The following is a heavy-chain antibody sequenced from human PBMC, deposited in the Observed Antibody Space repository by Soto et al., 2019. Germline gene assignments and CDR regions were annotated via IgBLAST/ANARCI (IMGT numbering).Heavy chain of an antibody. CDR2: IKQDGSEK. J-gene: IGHJ4*02. Sequence: GGSLRLSCAASGFTFSSYWMSWVRQAPGKGLEWVANIKQDGSEKYYVDSVKGRFTISRDNAKNSLYLQMNSLRAEDTAVYYCARDPNGDYVTFTYYFDYWGQGTLVTVSS. D-gene: IGHD4-17*01. V-gene: IGHV3-7*05. CDR1: GFTFSSYW. CDR3: ARDPNGDYVTFTYYFDY.